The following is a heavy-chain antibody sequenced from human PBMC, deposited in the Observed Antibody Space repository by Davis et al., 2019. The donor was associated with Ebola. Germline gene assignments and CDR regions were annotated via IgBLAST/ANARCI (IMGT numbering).Heavy chain of an antibody. J-gene: IGHJ4*02. V-gene: IGHV3-9*01. D-gene: IGHD6-6*01. Sequence: SLKISCAAAGFTFDDYAMHWVRQAPGKGLEWVSGISWNSGSQGYADSVRGRFTISRDNAKNSLFLQMNSLRAEDTAVYYCANFGTSSGNNWGQGTLVTVSS. CDR3: ANFGTSSGNN. CDR1: GFTFDDYA. CDR2: ISWNSGSQ.